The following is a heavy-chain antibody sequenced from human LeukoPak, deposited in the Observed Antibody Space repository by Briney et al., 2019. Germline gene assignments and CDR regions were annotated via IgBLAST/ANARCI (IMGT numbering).Heavy chain of an antibody. CDR3: ARDEDAGDAFDI. J-gene: IGHJ3*02. D-gene: IGHD5-24*01. Sequence: SETLSLTCTVSGGSISSYYWSWIRQPPGKGLEWIGYIYYSGSTNYNPSLKSRVTISVDTSKNQFSLKLSSVTAADTAVYYCARDEDAGDAFDIWGQGTMVTVSS. V-gene: IGHV4-59*12. CDR1: GGSISSYY. CDR2: IYYSGST.